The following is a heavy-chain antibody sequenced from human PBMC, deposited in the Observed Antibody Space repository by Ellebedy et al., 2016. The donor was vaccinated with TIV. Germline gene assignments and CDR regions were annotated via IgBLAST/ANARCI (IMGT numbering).Heavy chain of an antibody. V-gene: IGHV1-2*02. J-gene: IGHJ4*02. D-gene: IGHD3-22*01. CDR2: INPNSGDT. CDR1: GYTFTNYY. Sequence: AASVKVSCKASGYTFTNYYMNWVRQAPGQGLEWVGWINPNSGDTNYAQKLRGRVTVTGDTSISTAYMELSRLVSDDTAVYYCVRDLTNYGSSSYWGQGTPVTVSS. CDR3: VRDLTNYGSSSY.